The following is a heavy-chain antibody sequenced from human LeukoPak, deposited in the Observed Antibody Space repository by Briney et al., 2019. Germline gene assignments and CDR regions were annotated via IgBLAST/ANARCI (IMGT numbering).Heavy chain of an antibody. CDR2: IYTSGNT. CDR3: ARGDPGYSGYYFDY. V-gene: IGHV4-4*07. D-gene: IGHD5-12*01. CDR1: GGSISGYY. J-gene: IGHJ4*02. Sequence: RTSETLSLTCTVSGGSISGYYWSWIRQPAGKGLEWLGRIYTSGNTNYNPSLKSRVTMSVDTSKNQFSLRLSSVTAADTAVYYCARGDPGYSGYYFDYWGQGTLVTVSS.